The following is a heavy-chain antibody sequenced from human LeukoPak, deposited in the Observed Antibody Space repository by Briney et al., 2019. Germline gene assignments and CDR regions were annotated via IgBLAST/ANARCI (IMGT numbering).Heavy chain of an antibody. V-gene: IGHV5-51*01. CDR3: ARHVSGSFDY. CDR2: IHPGDSDT. Sequence: HGASLKISCKGSGYSFTNYWICWVRQTPGKVLEWMGIIHPGDSDTRYSPSFQGQVTISADKSISTAYLQWRSLRASDTAMYYCARHVSGSFDYWGQGTLVTVSS. CDR1: GYSFTNYW. D-gene: IGHD5/OR15-5a*01. J-gene: IGHJ4*02.